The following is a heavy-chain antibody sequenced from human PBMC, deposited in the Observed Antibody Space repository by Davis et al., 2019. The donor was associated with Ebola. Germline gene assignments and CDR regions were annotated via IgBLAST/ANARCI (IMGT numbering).Heavy chain of an antibody. D-gene: IGHD6-19*01. V-gene: IGHV4-59*01. Sequence: MPSETLSLTCTVSGGSITSYYWSWIRQPPGKGLEWIGYIYYTGRTNYNPSLKSRVTISVDTSKNQFSLKLSSVTAADTAVYYCARDLGPVSGKGLDPWGQGTLVTVSS. CDR1: GGSITSYY. CDR3: ARDLGPVSGKGLDP. CDR2: IYYTGRT. J-gene: IGHJ5*02.